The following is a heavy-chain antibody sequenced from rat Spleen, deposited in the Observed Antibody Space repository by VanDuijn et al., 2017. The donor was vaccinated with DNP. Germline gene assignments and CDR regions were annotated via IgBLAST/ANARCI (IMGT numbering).Heavy chain of an antibody. CDR2: ISYDGSST. Sequence: EVQLVESGGGLVQPGGSLILSCSASGFIFSDHNMAWVRQAPKKGLEWVATISYDGSSTYYRDSVKGRFIISRNNAKSTLYLQMDSLRSEDTATYYCARSDSYGFPYWGQGTLVTVSS. J-gene: IGHJ3*01. D-gene: IGHD1-2*01. V-gene: IGHV5-7*01. CDR1: GFIFSDHN. CDR3: ARSDSYGFPY.